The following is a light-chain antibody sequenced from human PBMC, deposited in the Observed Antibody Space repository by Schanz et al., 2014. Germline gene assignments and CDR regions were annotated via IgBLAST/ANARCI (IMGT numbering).Light chain of an antibody. Sequence: SYELTQPPSVSVSPGQTASITCSGDKLGYKYACWYQQKPAQSPVLVIYQDSKRPLGIPERFSGSNSGNTATLTISGTQAMDEADYYCQAWDSSNWVFGGGTKLTVL. CDR3: QAWDSSNWV. J-gene: IGLJ3*02. CDR1: KLGYKY. CDR2: QDS. V-gene: IGLV3-1*01.